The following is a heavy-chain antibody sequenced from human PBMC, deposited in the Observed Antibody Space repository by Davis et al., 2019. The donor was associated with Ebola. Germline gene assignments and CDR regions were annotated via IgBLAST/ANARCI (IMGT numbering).Heavy chain of an antibody. Sequence: GESLKISCAASRFTLSTYWMHWVRQAPGKGLEWVANMKPDGSDKNYVDSVKGRFTISRDNAENSLYLQMNSLRVEDTAVHYCARGDSRWSNWYFDLWGRGTLVTVSS. CDR3: ARGDSRWSNWYFDL. CDR2: MKPDGSDK. CDR1: RFTLSTYW. D-gene: IGHD2-15*01. J-gene: IGHJ2*01. V-gene: IGHV3-7*03.